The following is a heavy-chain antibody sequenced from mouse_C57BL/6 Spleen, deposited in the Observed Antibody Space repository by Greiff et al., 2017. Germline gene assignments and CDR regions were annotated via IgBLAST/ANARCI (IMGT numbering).Heavy chain of an antibody. CDR2: IHPNSGST. D-gene: IGHD1-1*01. J-gene: IGHJ2*01. CDR1: GYTFTSYW. Sequence: QVQLQQPGAELVKPGASVKVSCKASGYTFTSYWMHWVKQRPGQGLEWIGMIHPNSGSTNYNEKFKSKATLTVDKSSSTAYMQLSSLTSEDSAVYCGAREYYGSSYNFDYWGQGTTLTVSS. V-gene: IGHV1-64*01. CDR3: AREYYGSSYNFDY.